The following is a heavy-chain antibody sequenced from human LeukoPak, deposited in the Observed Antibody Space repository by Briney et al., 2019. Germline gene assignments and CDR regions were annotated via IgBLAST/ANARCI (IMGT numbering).Heavy chain of an antibody. D-gene: IGHD2/OR15-2a*01. J-gene: IGHJ4*02. CDR3: AKGPLSHFDY. CDR2: ISGSGGST. CDR1: GFTFSSYA. V-gene: IGHV3-23*01. Sequence: GGSLRLSCAASGFTFSSYAMNWVRQAPGKGLEWVSAISGSGGSTYYAVSVKGRFTISRDNSKNTLYPQMNSLRAEDTAVYYCAKGPLSHFDYWGQGTLVTVSS.